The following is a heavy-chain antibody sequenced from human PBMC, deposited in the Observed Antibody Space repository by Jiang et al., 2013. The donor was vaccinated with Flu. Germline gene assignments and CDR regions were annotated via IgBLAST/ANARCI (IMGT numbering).Heavy chain of an antibody. CDR2: ISYDGSNK. CDR3: AKDRRAGNYGDYVPYYYYGMDV. V-gene: IGHV3-30*18. D-gene: IGHD4-17*01. Sequence: QLLESGGGVVQPGRSLRLSCAASGFTFSSYGMHWVRQAPGKGLEWVAVISYDGSNKYYADSVKGRFTISRDNSKNTLYLQMNSLRAEDTAVYYCAKDRRAGNYGDYVPYYYYGMDVWGQGTTVTVSS. CDR1: GFTFSSYG. J-gene: IGHJ6*02.